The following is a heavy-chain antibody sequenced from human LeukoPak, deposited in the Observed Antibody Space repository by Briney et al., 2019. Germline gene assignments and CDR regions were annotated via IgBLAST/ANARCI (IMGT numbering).Heavy chain of an antibody. J-gene: IGHJ6*02. D-gene: IGHD1/OR15-1a*01. V-gene: IGHV7-4-1*02. CDR2: INTNTGNP. CDR1: GYTFTSYA. CDR3: ARDQEHPYYYGMDV. Sequence: ASVKVSCKASGYTFTSYAMNWVRQAPGQGLEWMGWINTNTGNPTYAQGFTGRFVFSLDTSVSTAYLQISSLKAEDTAVYYCARDQEHPYYYGMDVWGQGTTVTVSS.